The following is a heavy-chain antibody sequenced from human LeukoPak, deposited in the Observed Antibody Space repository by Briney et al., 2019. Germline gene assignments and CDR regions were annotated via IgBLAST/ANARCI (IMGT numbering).Heavy chain of an antibody. CDR3: ARDQWELQVDY. J-gene: IGHJ4*02. CDR1: GFTFSSSW. V-gene: IGHV3-7*01. Sequence: GGSLRLSCAASGFTFSSSWMTWVRQVPGKGLEWVASIREDGSQKSAVDSVRGRFTVSRDNAKNSVYLQMDSLRAEDTAVYYCARDQWELQVDYWGQGTLVTVSS. CDR2: IREDGSQK. D-gene: IGHD1-26*01.